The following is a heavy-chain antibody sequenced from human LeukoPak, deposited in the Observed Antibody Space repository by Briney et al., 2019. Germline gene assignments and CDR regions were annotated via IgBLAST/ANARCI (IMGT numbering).Heavy chain of an antibody. J-gene: IGHJ4*02. V-gene: IGHV3-48*03. CDR1: GFTFSSYE. CDR2: ISSCGSTI. Sequence: GGSLRLSCAASGFTFSSYEMNWVRQAPGKGLEWVSYISSCGSTIYYADSVKGRFTISRDNAKNSLYLQMNSLRAEDTAVYYCARDWGVRGVTILPYYFDYWGQGTLVTVSS. CDR3: ARDWGVRGVTILPYYFDY. D-gene: IGHD3-10*01.